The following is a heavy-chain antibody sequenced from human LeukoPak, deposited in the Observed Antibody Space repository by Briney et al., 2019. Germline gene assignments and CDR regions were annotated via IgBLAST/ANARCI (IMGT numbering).Heavy chain of an antibody. CDR3: ARQRQSGYDYSFDY. Sequence: SETLSLTCTVPGGSISSYFWTWIRQPPGKGLEWIGYIYDSGSTNYNPSLMSRVTISVDTSKNQFSQKLNSVTAADTAVYYCARQRQSGYDYSFDYWGQGTLVTVSS. J-gene: IGHJ4*02. V-gene: IGHV4-59*08. CDR1: GGSISSYF. D-gene: IGHD5-12*01. CDR2: IYDSGST.